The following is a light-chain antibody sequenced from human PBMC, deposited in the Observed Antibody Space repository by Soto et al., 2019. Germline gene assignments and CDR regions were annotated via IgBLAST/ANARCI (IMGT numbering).Light chain of an antibody. V-gene: IGLV2-14*01. CDR3: SSYTSSSTLYV. Sequence: QSALTQPASVSGSPGQSITISCTGTSSDVGGYKYVTWYQQHPGKAPKLMIYEVSNRPSGVSNRFSGSKSGNTASLTISGLQAEDEADYYCSSYTSSSTLYVFGTGTKLHRP. CDR1: SSDVGGYKY. CDR2: EVS. J-gene: IGLJ1*01.